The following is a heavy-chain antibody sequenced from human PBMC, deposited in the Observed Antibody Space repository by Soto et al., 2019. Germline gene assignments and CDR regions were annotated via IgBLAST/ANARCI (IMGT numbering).Heavy chain of an antibody. J-gene: IGHJ6*03. Sequence: GGSLRLSCAASGFTFSSYSMNWVRQAPGKGLEWVSSISSSSSYIYYADSVKGRFTISRDNAKNSLYLQMNSLRAEDTAVYYCARASRIVELRSPMGYYYYMDVWGKGTTVTVSS. CDR1: GFTFSSYS. CDR3: ARASRIVELRSPMGYYYYMDV. CDR2: ISSSSSYI. D-gene: IGHD1-7*01. V-gene: IGHV3-21*01.